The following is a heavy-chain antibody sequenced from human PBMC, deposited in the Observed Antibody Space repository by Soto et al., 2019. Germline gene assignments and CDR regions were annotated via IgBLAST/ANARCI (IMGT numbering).Heavy chain of an antibody. Sequence: QLQLQESGSGLVKPSQTLSLTRAVSGGSISSGGYSWSWIRQPPGKGLEWIGYIIHSGSPSYNPSLKSPVTLSVDSSNNQLSLKLSAVTAAVTAGNNCARGPPFHLGQGTLFTVS. CDR2: IIHSGSP. CDR1: GGSISSGGYS. J-gene: IGHJ4*02. V-gene: IGHV4-30-2*01. CDR3: ARGPPFH.